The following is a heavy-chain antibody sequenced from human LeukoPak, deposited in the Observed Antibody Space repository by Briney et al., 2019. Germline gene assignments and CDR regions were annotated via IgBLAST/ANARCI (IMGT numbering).Heavy chain of an antibody. CDR1: GFTFSSYW. D-gene: IGHD2-2*01. CDR2: IKQDGSEK. V-gene: IGHV3-7*01. CDR3: ARVREDIVVVPAVSSLDY. Sequence: PGGPLRLSCAASGFTFSSYWMSWVRQAPGKGLEWVANIKQDGSEKYYVDSEKGRFTISRDNAKNSLYLQMNSLRAEDTAVYYCARVREDIVVVPAVSSLDYWGQGALVTVSS. J-gene: IGHJ4*02.